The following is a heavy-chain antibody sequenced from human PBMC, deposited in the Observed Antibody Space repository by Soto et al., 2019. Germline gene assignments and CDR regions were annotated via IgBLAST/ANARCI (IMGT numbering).Heavy chain of an antibody. D-gene: IGHD3-3*01. J-gene: IGHJ6*02. CDR2: VFHSGST. V-gene: IGHV4-4*02. Sequence: PSETLSLTCAVSSASISSSDWWNWVRQAPGKGLEWIGEVFHSGSTNYNPSLKSRVTMSVDMSKNQFSLNLRSVTAADTAVYYSARGSLPGDDFSSGYSSNYYYYGMDVWGQGTTVTVSS. CDR1: SASISSSDW. CDR3: ARGSLPGDDFSSGYSSNYYYYGMDV.